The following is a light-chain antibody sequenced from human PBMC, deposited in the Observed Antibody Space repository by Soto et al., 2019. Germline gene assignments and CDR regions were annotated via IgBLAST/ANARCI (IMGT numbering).Light chain of an antibody. V-gene: IGKV1-39*01. CDR3: QQSYSNSIT. J-gene: IGKJ5*01. Sequence: DIQMTQSPSILTASFGDRVTITCRASQSVSSWLAWYQQKPGKAPKLLIYAASSLQSGVPSRFSGSGSGTDFTLTISSLQPEDFETYYCQQSYSNSITFGQGTRLEIK. CDR1: QSVSSW. CDR2: AAS.